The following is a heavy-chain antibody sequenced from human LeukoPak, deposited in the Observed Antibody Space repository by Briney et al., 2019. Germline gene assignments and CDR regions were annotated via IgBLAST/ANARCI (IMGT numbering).Heavy chain of an antibody. V-gene: IGHV3-33*01. Sequence: PGGSLRLSCAASGFTLSSYGMHWVRQAPGKGLEWVAVIWFDGNNKYYADSVKGRFTISRDNSKNTLYLQMNSLRVEDTAVYYCARGSSGWYSEGYFDYWGQGTLVTVSS. CDR1: GFTLSSYG. J-gene: IGHJ4*02. CDR2: IWFDGNNK. D-gene: IGHD6-19*01. CDR3: ARGSSGWYSEGYFDY.